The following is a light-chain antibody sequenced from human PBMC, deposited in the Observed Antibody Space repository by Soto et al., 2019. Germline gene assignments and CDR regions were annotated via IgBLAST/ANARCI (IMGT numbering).Light chain of an antibody. Sequence: EIAMTQSPATLSVSPGDRATLSCRASQSISTELAWYQQKPGQPPRLLIYSASTRAPGVPARFTGRGSGSEFTLTLSGLQSDDFVVYYCQQGHNWPLTFGQGTRREI. CDR2: SAS. CDR3: QQGHNWPLT. J-gene: IGKJ2*01. V-gene: IGKV3-15*01. CDR1: QSISTE.